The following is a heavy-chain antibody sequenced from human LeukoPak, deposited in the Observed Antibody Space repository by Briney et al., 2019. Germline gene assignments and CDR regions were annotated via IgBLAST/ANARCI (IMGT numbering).Heavy chain of an antibody. V-gene: IGHV1-46*01. D-gene: IGHD3-22*01. CDR1: GYTFTSYY. CDR2: INPSGGST. Sequence: ASVKVSCKASGYTFTSYYMHWVRQAPGQGLEWMGIINPSGGSTSYAQKFQGRVTMTRDMPTSTVYMELSSLRSEDTAVYYCARASYDSSDYEYFHHWGQGTLVTVSS. J-gene: IGHJ1*01. CDR3: ARASYDSSDYEYFHH.